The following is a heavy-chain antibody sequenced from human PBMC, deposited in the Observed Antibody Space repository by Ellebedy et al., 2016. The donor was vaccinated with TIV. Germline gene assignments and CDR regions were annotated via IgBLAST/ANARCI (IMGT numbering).Heavy chain of an antibody. J-gene: IGHJ6*02. CDR1: GYTFTTYY. CDR2: IDPSGGST. Sequence: AASVKVSCKASGYTFTTYYIHWVRQAPGQGLEWMGVIDPSGGSTDYAQKFQGRVTLTRDTSTSTVYMEVSSLRSEDTAVYYCARDRILSPTNPLYYGMDVWGQGTTVTVSS. V-gene: IGHV1-46*01. D-gene: IGHD1-14*01. CDR3: ARDRILSPTNPLYYGMDV.